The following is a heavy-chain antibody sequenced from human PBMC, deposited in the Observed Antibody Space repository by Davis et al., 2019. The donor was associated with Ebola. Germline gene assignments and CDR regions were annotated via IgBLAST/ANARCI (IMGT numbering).Heavy chain of an antibody. CDR3: AKDMEMASIIGYFDY. V-gene: IGHV3-53*05. CDR1: GFTVSSNY. CDR2: IYSGGST. D-gene: IGHD5-24*01. J-gene: IGHJ4*02. Sequence: GESLKISCAASGFTVSSNYMSWVRQAPGKGLEWVSVIYSGGSTYYADSVKGRFTISRDNSKNTLYLQMNSLRAEDTAVYYCAKDMEMASIIGYFDYWSQGTLVTVSS.